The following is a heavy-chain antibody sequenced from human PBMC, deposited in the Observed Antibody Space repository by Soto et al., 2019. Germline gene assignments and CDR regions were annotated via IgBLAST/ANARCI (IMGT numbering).Heavy chain of an antibody. V-gene: IGHV1-69*13. CDR2: IIPIFGTA. CDR3: ARDSPNCDGDCYCDY. D-gene: IGHD2-21*02. Sequence: SVKVSCKASGGTFSSYAISWVRQAPGQGLEWMGGIIPIFGTANYAQKFQGRVTITADESTSTAYMELSSLRSEDTAVYYCARDSPNCDGDCYCDYWGQGTLVTVSS. J-gene: IGHJ4*02. CDR1: GGTFSSYA.